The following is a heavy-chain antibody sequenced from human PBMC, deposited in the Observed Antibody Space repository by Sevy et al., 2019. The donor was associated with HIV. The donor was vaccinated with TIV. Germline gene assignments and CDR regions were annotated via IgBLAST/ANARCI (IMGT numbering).Heavy chain of an antibody. V-gene: IGHV3-7*01. Sequence: GGSLRLSCVASGLTFSNSWMNWVRQAPGKGLEGVANINEGGTKELYVDSVKGRSILSRDNSRNSLFLEMNSLRAEDTVVYYRTRSSRGTDEGYWGQGTLVTVSS. CDR3: TRSSRGTDEGY. D-gene: IGHD2-2*01. J-gene: IGHJ4*02. CDR2: INEGGTKE. CDR1: GLTFSNSW.